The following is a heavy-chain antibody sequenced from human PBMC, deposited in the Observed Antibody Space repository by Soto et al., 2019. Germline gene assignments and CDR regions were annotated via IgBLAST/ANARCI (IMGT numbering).Heavy chain of an antibody. CDR1: EDTFRNYA. V-gene: IGHV1-69*06. J-gene: IGHJ2*01. Sequence: SVKVSCKASEDTFRNYAISWVRQAPGQGLEWMGGIIPIFGTANYAQKFQGRVTITADTSANTVCLELSSLRSEDTAVYYCASTKYERSAYYHWYRGLWCRATLGAVSS. CDR3: ASTKYERSAYYHWYRGL. CDR2: IIPIFGTA. D-gene: IGHD3-22*01.